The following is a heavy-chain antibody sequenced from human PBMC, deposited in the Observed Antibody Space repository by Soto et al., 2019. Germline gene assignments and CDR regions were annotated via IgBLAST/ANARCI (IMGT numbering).Heavy chain of an antibody. J-gene: IGHJ4*02. D-gene: IGHD5-12*01. CDR1: GYTFTNYA. CDR2: INAGNVNT. Sequence: QVQLVQSGAEEKKPGASVKVSCKASGYTFTNYAMHWVRQSPGQRRDWMGWINAGNVNTKYSQKFQGRVTITRDTAARTAYMELSSLRSEDTAVYYCARVSGYYLPDYWGQGTLVTVSS. CDR3: ARVSGYYLPDY. V-gene: IGHV1-3*05.